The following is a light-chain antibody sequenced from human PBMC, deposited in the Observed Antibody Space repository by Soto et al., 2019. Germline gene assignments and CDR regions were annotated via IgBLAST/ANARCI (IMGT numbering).Light chain of an antibody. J-gene: IGLJ1*01. CDR1: SSDVGGYNY. CDR2: EVS. CDR3: SSYAGSNNNYV. Sequence: QSALTQPPSGSGSPGQSVTISCTGTSSDVGGYNYVSWYQQHPGKAPKLMIYEVSKRPSGLPDRFSGSKSGNTASLTVSGLQAEDEADYYCSSYAGSNNNYVFGTGTKVTVL. V-gene: IGLV2-8*01.